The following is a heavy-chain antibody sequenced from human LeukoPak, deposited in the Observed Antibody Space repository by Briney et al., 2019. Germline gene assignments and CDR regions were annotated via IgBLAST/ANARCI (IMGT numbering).Heavy chain of an antibody. CDR2: ISAYNGNT. CDR3: ARTLYSSSWYPFPDY. D-gene: IGHD6-13*01. CDR1: GCTFTSYG. Sequence: GASVKVSCKASGCTFTSYGISWVRQAPGQGLEWMGWISAYNGNTNYAQKLQGRVTVTTDTSTSTAYMELRSLRSDDTAVYYCARTLYSSSWYPFPDYWGQGTLVTVSS. V-gene: IGHV1-18*01. J-gene: IGHJ4*02.